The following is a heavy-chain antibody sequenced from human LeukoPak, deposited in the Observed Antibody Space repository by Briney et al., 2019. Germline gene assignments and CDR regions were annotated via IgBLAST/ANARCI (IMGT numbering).Heavy chain of an antibody. Sequence: SETLSLTRTVSGGSISSYYWSWIRQPPGKGLEWIGYIYYSGSTNYNPSLKSRVTISVDTSKNQFSLKLSSVTAADTAVYYCARGSVVPAAIGDYWGQGTLVTVSS. D-gene: IGHD2-2*01. V-gene: IGHV4-59*01. CDR2: IYYSGST. J-gene: IGHJ4*02. CDR1: GGSISSYY. CDR3: ARGSVVPAAIGDY.